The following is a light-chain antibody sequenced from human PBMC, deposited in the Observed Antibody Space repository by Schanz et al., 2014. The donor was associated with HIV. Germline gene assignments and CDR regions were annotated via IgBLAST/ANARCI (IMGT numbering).Light chain of an antibody. J-gene: IGKJ1*01. Sequence: EIVMTQSPATLSVSPGERATLSCRASQSVSSNLAWYQQKPGQAPRLLIYGASTRATGIPARFSGSGSGTDFTLPINRLEPEHLAVCYCQQYGSPPRTFGQGTKVQI. V-gene: IGKV3-15*01. CDR2: GAS. CDR3: QQYGSPPRT. CDR1: QSVSSN.